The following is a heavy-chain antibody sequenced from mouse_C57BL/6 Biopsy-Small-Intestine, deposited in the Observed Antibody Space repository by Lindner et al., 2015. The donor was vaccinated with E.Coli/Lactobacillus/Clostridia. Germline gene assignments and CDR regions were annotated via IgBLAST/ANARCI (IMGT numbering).Heavy chain of an antibody. D-gene: IGHD4-1*01. J-gene: IGHJ3*01. CDR3: ARHEDEGYQPGLAY. V-gene: IGHV1-62-2*01. CDR2: YYPGSDTI. CDR1: GYIFSEYS. Sequence: VQLQESGAELAKPGTSVNLSCKTSGYIFSEYSVHWIKQTSGRGLEWIAFYYPGSDTIRYNGKFKDKATLTADKSSSTVYMELTRLTSEDSAVYFCARHEDEGYQPGLAYWGQGTLVTVSA.